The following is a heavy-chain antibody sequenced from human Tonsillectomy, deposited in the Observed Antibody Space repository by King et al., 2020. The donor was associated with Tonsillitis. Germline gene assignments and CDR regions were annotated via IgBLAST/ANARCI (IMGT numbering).Heavy chain of an antibody. CDR2: VSHSGST. Sequence: VQLQQWGAGLLKPSETLSLTCAVYGGSFNDYFWSWIRQPPGKGLEWIGEVSHSGSTNYNPSLKSRVSISVDTSKNQFSLKLSSVTAADTAVDYCARGKYDVWSGYPDYFDYWGRGTLVTVSS. D-gene: IGHD3-3*01. CDR1: GGSFNDYF. J-gene: IGHJ4*03. CDR3: ARGKYDVWSGYPDYFDY. V-gene: IGHV4-34*01.